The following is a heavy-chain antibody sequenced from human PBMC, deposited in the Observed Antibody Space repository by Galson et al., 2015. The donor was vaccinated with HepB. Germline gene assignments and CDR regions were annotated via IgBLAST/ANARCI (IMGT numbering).Heavy chain of an antibody. Sequence: SLRLSCAASGFTFSSYGMHWVRQAPGKGLEWVAVISYDGSNKYYADSVKGRFTISRDNSKNTLYLQMNSLRAEDPAVYYCAKDKGYCTNGVCYTNWYFDLWGRGTLVTVSS. V-gene: IGHV3-30*18. D-gene: IGHD2-8*01. CDR3: AKDKGYCTNGVCYTNWYFDL. CDR2: ISYDGSNK. J-gene: IGHJ2*01. CDR1: GFTFSSYG.